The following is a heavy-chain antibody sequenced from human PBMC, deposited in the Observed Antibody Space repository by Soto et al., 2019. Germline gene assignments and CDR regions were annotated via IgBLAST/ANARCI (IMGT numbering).Heavy chain of an antibody. J-gene: IGHJ5*02. V-gene: IGHV1-18*01. CDR2: ISAYNGNT. D-gene: IGHD5-18*01. CDR1: GYTFTSYA. CDR3: ARAWGYSYGFDP. Sequence: ASVKGSCKASGYTFTSYAMHWGSQAPGQGLEWMGWISAYNGNTNYAQKLQGRVTMTTDTSTSTAYMELRSLRSDDTAVYYCARAWGYSYGFDPWGQGTLVTVSS.